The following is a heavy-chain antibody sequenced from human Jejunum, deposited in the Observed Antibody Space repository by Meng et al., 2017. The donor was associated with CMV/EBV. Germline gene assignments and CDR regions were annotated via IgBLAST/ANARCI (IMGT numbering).Heavy chain of an antibody. CDR2: IHSAGTT. J-gene: IGHJ4*02. CDR1: GFKVGYNY. CDR3: ARARGYTTSGSFDC. V-gene: IGHV3-53*01. Sequence: EQLGESGGGLVQPGGSLRLSCAASGFKVGYNYMSWVRQAPGKGLEYVAFIHSAGTTYYADFVKGRFTISRDESKNTLYLQLNSLRADDTGVYYCARARGYTTSGSFDCWGQGTLVTVSS. D-gene: IGHD5-12*01.